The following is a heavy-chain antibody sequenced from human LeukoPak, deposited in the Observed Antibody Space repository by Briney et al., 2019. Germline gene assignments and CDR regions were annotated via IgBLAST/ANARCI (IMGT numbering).Heavy chain of an antibody. V-gene: IGHV1-18*01. CDR3: ARAREGYDY. J-gene: IGHJ4*02. Sequence: GASVKVSCKPSGYPFRRYGIAWVRQAPGQGLEWMGWVNGVSGKAKYAQKFQDRVTMPTDSSTAYLEVKSLRSDDTAVYYCARAREGYDYWGLGTLVTVSS. D-gene: IGHD1-26*01. CDR2: VNGVSGKA. CDR1: GYPFRRYG.